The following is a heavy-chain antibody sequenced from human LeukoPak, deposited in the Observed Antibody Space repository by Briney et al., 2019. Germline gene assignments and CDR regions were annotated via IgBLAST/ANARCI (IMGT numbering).Heavy chain of an antibody. V-gene: IGHV4-30-4*01. CDR2: IYYSGSS. J-gene: IGHJ4*02. Sequence: NPSETLSLTCTVSGCSISSGDYYWSWIRQPPGKGLEWMGYIYYSGSSYYNPSLKSRVTISVDTSKNQFSLKLSSVTAADTAVYYCARDRRGMGATGEWFDYWGQGTLVTVSS. D-gene: IGHD1-26*01. CDR3: ARDRRGMGATGEWFDY. CDR1: GCSISSGDYY.